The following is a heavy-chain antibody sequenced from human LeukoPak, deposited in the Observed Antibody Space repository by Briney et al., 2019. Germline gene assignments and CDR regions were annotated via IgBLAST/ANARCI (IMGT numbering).Heavy chain of an antibody. Sequence: GGSLRLSCAASGFTFDDYGMSWVRQVPGKGPEWVSGINWNGESTGYADSVKGRFTISRDNAKNSLYLQMNSLRAEDTALYYCAREGYSSRIYYHYMDVWGKGTTVTVSS. J-gene: IGHJ6*03. CDR3: AREGYSSRIYYHYMDV. V-gene: IGHV3-20*04. CDR1: GFTFDDYG. CDR2: INWNGEST. D-gene: IGHD6-13*01.